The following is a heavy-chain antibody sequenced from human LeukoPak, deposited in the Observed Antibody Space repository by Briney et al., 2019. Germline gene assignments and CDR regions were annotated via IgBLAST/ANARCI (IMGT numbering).Heavy chain of an antibody. CDR2: INHSGST. J-gene: IGHJ4*02. CDR3: ARDSRAYCGGDCSLDYFDY. CDR1: GGSFSGYY. D-gene: IGHD2-21*02. V-gene: IGHV4-34*01. Sequence: PSETLSLTCAVYGGSFSGYYWSWIRQPPGKGLEWIGEINHSGSTNYNPSLKSRVTISVDTSKNQFSLKLSSVTAADTAVYYCARDSRAYCGGDCSLDYFDYWGQGTLVTVSS.